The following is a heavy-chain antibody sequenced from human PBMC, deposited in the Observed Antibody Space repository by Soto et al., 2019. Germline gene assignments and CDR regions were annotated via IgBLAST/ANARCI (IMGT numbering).Heavy chain of an antibody. CDR2: INHSGST. CDR3: ARYYWSLRYFDL. V-gene: IGHV4-34*01. CDR1: GGSFSGYY. Sequence: SETLSLTCAVYGGSFSGYYWSWIRQPPGKGLEWIGEINHSGSTNYNPSLKSRVTISVDTSKNQFSLKLSSVTAADTAVYYCARYYWSLRYFDLWGQGTLVTVSS. J-gene: IGHJ4*02. D-gene: IGHD3-10*01.